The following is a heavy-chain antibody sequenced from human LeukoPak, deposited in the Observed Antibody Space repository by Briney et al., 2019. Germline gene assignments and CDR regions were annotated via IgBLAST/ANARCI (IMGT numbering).Heavy chain of an antibody. V-gene: IGHV3-23*01. D-gene: IGHD2-15*01. CDR1: GFIFSSYA. CDR3: AEDRTMGYCSGGRCAYLDY. J-gene: IGHJ4*02. CDR2: ISGNGGYT. Sequence: HTGGSLRLSCAASGFIFSSYAMSWVRQAPGKGLEWVSGISGNGGYTYYADSVKGRFTISRDNSKNTLYLQMNSLRAEDTAVYYCAEDRTMGYCSGGRCAYLDYWGQGTLVTVSS.